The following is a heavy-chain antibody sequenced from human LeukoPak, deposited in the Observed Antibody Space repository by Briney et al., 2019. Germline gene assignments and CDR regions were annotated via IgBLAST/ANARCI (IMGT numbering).Heavy chain of an antibody. V-gene: IGHV4-59*08. CDR1: GGSISSYY. J-gene: IGHJ4*02. D-gene: IGHD2-8*02. CDR3: AGHHPRNTVDF. Sequence: KPSETLPLTCTVSGGSISSYYWSWTRQPPGKGLEWIAYISDIGSINYNPSLKSRVTISLDTSKNQFSLKLSSVTAADTAVYYCAGHHPRNTVDFWGQGTLVTVSS. CDR2: ISDIGSI.